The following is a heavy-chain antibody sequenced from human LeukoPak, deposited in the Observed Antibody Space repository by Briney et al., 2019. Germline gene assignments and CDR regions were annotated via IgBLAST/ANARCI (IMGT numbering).Heavy chain of an antibody. D-gene: IGHD5-24*01. CDR3: ARDREMATIGALGY. J-gene: IGHJ4*02. CDR2: IYYSGTT. CDR1: GGSISSYY. V-gene: IGHV4-59*01. Sequence: PSETLSLTCNVSGGSISSYYWSWIRQPPGRGLEWIGYIYYSGTTNYNPSLKSRVTISVDKSKNQFSLKLSSVTAADTALYYCARDREMATIGALGYWGQGTLVTVSS.